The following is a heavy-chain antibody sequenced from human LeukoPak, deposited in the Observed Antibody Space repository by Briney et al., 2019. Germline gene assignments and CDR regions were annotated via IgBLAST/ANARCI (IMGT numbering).Heavy chain of an antibody. V-gene: IGHV1-24*01. CDR3: ATGYDYVWGSYRSTGFDY. J-gene: IGHJ4*02. Sequence: ASVKVSCKVSGYTLTELYMHWVRQAPGKGLEWMGGFDPEDGETIYAQKFQGRVTMTEDTSTDTAYMELSSLRSEDTAVYYCATGYDYVWGSYRSTGFDYWGQGTLVTVSS. D-gene: IGHD3-16*02. CDR1: GYTLTELY. CDR2: FDPEDGET.